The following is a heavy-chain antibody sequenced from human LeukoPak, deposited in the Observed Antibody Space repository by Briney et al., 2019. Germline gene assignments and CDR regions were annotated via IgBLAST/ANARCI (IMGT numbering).Heavy chain of an antibody. Sequence: PSQTLSLTCTVSGGSISSGDYYWSWIRQPPGKGLEWIGYIYYSGSTYYNPSLKSRVTISVDTSKNQFSLKLDSVTAADTAVYYCARADYDILTGFPTHPFDYWGQGTLVTVSS. CDR3: ARADYDILTGFPTHPFDY. D-gene: IGHD3-9*01. J-gene: IGHJ4*02. V-gene: IGHV4-30-4*08. CDR1: GGSISSGDYY. CDR2: IYYSGST.